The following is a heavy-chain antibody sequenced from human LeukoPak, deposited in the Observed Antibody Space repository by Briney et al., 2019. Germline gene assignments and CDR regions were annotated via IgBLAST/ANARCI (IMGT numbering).Heavy chain of an antibody. D-gene: IGHD5-18*01. J-gene: IGHJ4*02. V-gene: IGHV3-30*03. CDR1: GFTFSSYG. Sequence: GGSLRLSCAASGFTFSSYGMHWVRQAPGKGLEWVAVISYDGSNKYYADSVKGRFTISRDNSKNTLYLQMNGLRAEDTAVYYCARDLPHRATAMVLGYWGQGTLVTVSS. CDR3: ARDLPHRATAMVLGY. CDR2: ISYDGSNK.